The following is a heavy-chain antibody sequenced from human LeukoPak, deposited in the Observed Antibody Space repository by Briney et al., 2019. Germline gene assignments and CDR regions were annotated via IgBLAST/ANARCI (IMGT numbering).Heavy chain of an antibody. V-gene: IGHV3-33*01. J-gene: IGHJ6*02. CDR2: IWYDGSNK. Sequence: GGSLRLSCAASVFTFSSYGMHWVRQAPGKGLEWVAVIWYDGSNKYYADSVKGRFTISRDNSKNTLYLQMNSLRAEDTAVYYCARAPNYGSGSLRMDVWGQGTTVTVSS. CDR1: VFTFSSYG. CDR3: ARAPNYGSGSLRMDV. D-gene: IGHD3-10*01.